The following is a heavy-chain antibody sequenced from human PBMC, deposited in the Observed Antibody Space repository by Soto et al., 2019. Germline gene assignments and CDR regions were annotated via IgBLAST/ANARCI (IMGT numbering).Heavy chain of an antibody. CDR3: ATQSSLAGTRRDD. CDR1: GGSFSGYY. V-gene: IGHV4-34*01. D-gene: IGHD6-19*01. CDR2: INHSGST. J-gene: IGHJ1*01. Sequence: SETLSLTCAVYGGSFSGYYWSWIRQPPGKGLEWIGEINHSGSTNYNPSLKSRVTISVDTSKNQFSLKVSSVTAADTAVYYCATQSSLAGTRRDDWGQGTLVTVAS.